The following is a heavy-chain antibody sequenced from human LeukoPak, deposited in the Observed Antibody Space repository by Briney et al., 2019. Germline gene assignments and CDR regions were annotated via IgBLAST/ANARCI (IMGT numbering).Heavy chain of an antibody. Sequence: GRSLRLSCAASGFTFKDYWMHWVRQVPGKGLVWVARIISDGGSASYADSVKGRFTMSRDNAKNTLYLQMNSLRAEDTAVYYCVRDSNYHPDCWGQGTLFTVSS. D-gene: IGHD4-11*01. J-gene: IGHJ4*02. CDR2: IISDGGSA. CDR1: GFTFKDYW. V-gene: IGHV3-74*01. CDR3: VRDSNYHPDC.